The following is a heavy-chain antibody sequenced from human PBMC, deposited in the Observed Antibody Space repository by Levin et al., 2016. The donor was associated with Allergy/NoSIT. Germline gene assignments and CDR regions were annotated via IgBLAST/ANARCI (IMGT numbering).Heavy chain of an antibody. CDR3: ARGLRRGYSGYDSFRGYYYYGMDV. D-gene: IGHD5-12*01. V-gene: IGHV4-34*01. CDR2: INHSGST. Sequence: GSLRLSCAVYGGSFSGYYWSWIRQPPGKGLEWIGEINHSGSTNYNPSLKSRVTISVDTSKNQFSLKLSSVTAADTAVYYCARGLRRGYSGYDSFRGYYYYGMDVWGQGTTVTVSS. CDR1: GGSFSGYY. J-gene: IGHJ6*02.